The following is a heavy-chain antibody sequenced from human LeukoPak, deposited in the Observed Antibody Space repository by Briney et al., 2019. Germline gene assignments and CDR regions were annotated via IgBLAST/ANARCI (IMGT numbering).Heavy chain of an antibody. D-gene: IGHD3-22*01. CDR2: ISDSGGST. J-gene: IGHJ5*02. CDR1: GFTFSSYA. V-gene: IGHV3-23*01. Sequence: GGSLRLSCAASGFTFSSYAMSWVRQAPGKGLEWVSTISDSGGSTYYADSVKGRFTISRDNSKNTLYLQMNSLRAEDTAVYYCAKNSYDSSGFHDHWGQGTLVTVSS. CDR3: AKNSYDSSGFHDH.